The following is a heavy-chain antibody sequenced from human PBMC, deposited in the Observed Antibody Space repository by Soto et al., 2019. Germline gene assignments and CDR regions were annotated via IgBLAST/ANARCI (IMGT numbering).Heavy chain of an antibody. D-gene: IGHD3-10*01. CDR2: VSSSGGAT. CDR3: AKAVYGYWYFDL. CDR1: GFMFNSYG. Sequence: EVQLLESGGGLVQPGGSLRLSCATSGFMFNSYGMSWVRLAPGKGLEWVAGVSSSGGATDYADSVKGRFTISRDTSKNTLYLQMSSLRAEDTAVYYCAKAVYGYWYFDLGGRGTRVTVSS. J-gene: IGHJ2*01. V-gene: IGHV3-23*01.